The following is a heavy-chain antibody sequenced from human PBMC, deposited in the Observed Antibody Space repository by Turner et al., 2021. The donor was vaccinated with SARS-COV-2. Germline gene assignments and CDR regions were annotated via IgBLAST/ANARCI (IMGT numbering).Heavy chain of an antibody. J-gene: IGHJ6*02. CDR3: ARDRYYYGSGSYYPKYYYGMDV. CDR1: GYNFPSYG. D-gene: IGHD3-10*01. CDR2: ISANNGNT. V-gene: IGHV1-18*01. Sequence: QVQLVQSGAEVKKPGASVKVSCKASGYNFPSYGISWVRQAPGQGLEWMGWISANNGNTNYAQKLQGRVTMTTDTSTSTAYMELRSLRSDDTAVYYCARDRYYYGSGSYYPKYYYGMDVWGQGTTVTVSS.